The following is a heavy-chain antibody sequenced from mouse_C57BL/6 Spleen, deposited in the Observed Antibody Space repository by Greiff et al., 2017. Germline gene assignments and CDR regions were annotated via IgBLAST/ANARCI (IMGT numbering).Heavy chain of an antibody. CDR1: GYTFTSCW. V-gene: IGHV1-7*01. J-gene: IGHJ3*01. CDR3: AVDSSGYVAY. D-gene: IGHD3-2*01. CDR2: IIPSSGYT. Sequence: VQLQQSGAELAKPGASVTLSCKASGYTFTSCWMHWVKQRPGPGLEWIGCIIPSSGYTKYNQKFKDKATLTADQSSSTAYMQPGSLTYKDTAVYYCAVDSSGYVAYWGKGTLVTVSA.